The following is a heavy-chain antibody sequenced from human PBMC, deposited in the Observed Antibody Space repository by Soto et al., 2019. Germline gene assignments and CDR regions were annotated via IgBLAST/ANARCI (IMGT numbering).Heavy chain of an antibody. V-gene: IGHV3-64D*06. D-gene: IGHD3-22*01. CDR1: GFTFSSYA. J-gene: IGHJ4*02. Sequence: PGGSLRLSCSASGFTFSSYAMHWVRQAPGKGLEYVSAISSNGGSTYYADSVKSRFTISRDNSKNTLYLQMSSLRAEDTAVYYCVKKVNYYDSSGYPYWGQGTLVTVSS. CDR3: VKKVNYYDSSGYPY. CDR2: ISSNGGST.